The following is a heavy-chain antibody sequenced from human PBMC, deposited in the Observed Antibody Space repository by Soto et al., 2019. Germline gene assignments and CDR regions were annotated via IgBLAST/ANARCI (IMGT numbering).Heavy chain of an antibody. CDR2: VSGSXGSP. D-gene: IGHD3-9*01. CDR3: AKNILTGNTHLSGYYFDY. Sequence: GGPLRFSGAAWWINFSRSAMSWVRQTPGRWVGLVSAVSGSXGSPYYADFVKRGFTICRDNCKHTWYLQMNSLRAGDTAVYYCAKNILTGNTHLSGYYFDYGRQGTLVTVSS. J-gene: IGHJ4*02. CDR1: WINFSRSA. V-gene: IGHV3-23*01.